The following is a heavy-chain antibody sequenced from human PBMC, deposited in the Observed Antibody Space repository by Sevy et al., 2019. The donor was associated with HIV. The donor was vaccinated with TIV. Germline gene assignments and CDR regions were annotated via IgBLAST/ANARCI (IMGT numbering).Heavy chain of an antibody. V-gene: IGHV3-30*18. CDR1: GFTFSSYG. CDR2: ISYDGSNK. D-gene: IGHD6-6*01. J-gene: IGHJ6*02. CDR3: AKDHLVAARYYYGMDV. Sequence: GGSLRLSCAASGFTFSSYGMHWVRQAPGKGLEWVAVISYDGSNKYYADSVKGRFTISRDNSKSTLYLQMNSLRAEDTAVYYCAKDHLVAARYYYGMDVWGQGTTVTVSS.